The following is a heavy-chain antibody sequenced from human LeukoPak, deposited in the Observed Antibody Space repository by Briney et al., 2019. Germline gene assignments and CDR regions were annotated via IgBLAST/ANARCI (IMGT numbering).Heavy chain of an antibody. CDR3: ARAWWSNYGMDV. J-gene: IGHJ6*02. CDR2: IGTAGDT. Sequence: GGSLRLSCAASGFTFSSYDMHWVRQATGKGLEWVSAIGTAGDTYYPGSVKGRFTISRENAKNSLYLQMNSLRAGDTAVYYCARAWWSNYGMDVWGQGTMVTVSS. V-gene: IGHV3-13*01. D-gene: IGHD2-15*01. CDR1: GFTFSSYD.